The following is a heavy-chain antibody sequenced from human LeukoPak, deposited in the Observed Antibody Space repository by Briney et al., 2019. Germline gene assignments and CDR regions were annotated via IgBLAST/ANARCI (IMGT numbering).Heavy chain of an antibody. D-gene: IGHD2-2*01. Sequence: GGSLRLSCAASGFTFDDYAMHWVRQAPGKGLEWVSGISWNSGTIGYADSVKGRFTISRDNAKNSLYLQMNSLRAEDTAVYYCAREDRAMLDYWGQGTLVTVSS. CDR3: AREDRAMLDY. CDR2: ISWNSGTI. J-gene: IGHJ4*02. CDR1: GFTFDDYA. V-gene: IGHV3-9*01.